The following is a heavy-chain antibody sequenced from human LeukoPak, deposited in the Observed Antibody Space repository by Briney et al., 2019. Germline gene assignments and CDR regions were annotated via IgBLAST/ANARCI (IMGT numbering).Heavy chain of an antibody. CDR1: GFTFSSYA. D-gene: IGHD3-9*01. CDR2: ISGSGGST. CDR3: AKFGLRYYDILTGLWADDY. J-gene: IGHJ4*02. Sequence: GGSLRLSCAASGFTFSSYAMSWVRQAPGKGLEWVSAISGSGGSTYYADSVKGRFTISRDNSKNTLYLQMNSLRAEDTAVYYCAKFGLRYYDILTGLWADDYWGQGTLVTVSS. V-gene: IGHV3-23*01.